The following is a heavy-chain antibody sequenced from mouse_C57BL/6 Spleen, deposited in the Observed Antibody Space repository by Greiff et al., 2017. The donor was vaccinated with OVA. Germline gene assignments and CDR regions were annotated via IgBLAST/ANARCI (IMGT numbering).Heavy chain of an antibody. J-gene: IGHJ4*01. V-gene: IGHV5-4*01. CDR2: ISDGGSYT. Sequence: EVMLVESGGGLVKPGGSLKLSCAASGFTFSSYAMSWVRQTPEKRLEWVATISDGGSYTYYPDKVKGRFTISRDNAKNNLYLQMSHLKSEDTAMYYCAREVDYWGQGTSVTVSS. CDR1: GFTFSSYA. CDR3: AREVDY.